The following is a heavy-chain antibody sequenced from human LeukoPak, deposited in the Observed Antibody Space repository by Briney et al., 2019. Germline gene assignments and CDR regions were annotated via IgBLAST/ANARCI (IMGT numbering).Heavy chain of an antibody. Sequence: ASVKVSCKTSGYSFILYGISWVRQTPGQGPEWMGWISTSTGDTKYTQKFQGRVTLTTDTSTSTAYMELSSLRSDDTAVYYCARDDNYGIFVNVDYWGQGTLVTVSS. CDR1: GYSFILYG. D-gene: IGHD4-11*01. CDR2: ISTSTGDT. J-gene: IGHJ4*02. V-gene: IGHV1-18*01. CDR3: ARDDNYGIFVNVDY.